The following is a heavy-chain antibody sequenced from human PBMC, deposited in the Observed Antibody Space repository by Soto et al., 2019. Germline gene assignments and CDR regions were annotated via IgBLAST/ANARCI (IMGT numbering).Heavy chain of an antibody. J-gene: IGHJ1*01. CDR3: ARKRWRKTCTTTQCYVLQL. CDR1: GFSLSDYG. V-gene: IGHV3-30*03. Sequence: VESGGGVIQPGGSMKLSCAASGFSLSDYGMHWVRQAPGKGLEWVAVISYDGSHKDHADSVKGRFTVSSDNARDTFYLEMNSLRPEDPAAYFCARKRWRKTCTTTQCYVLQLWGQGTRVTVSS. D-gene: IGHD3-10*02. CDR2: ISYDGSHK.